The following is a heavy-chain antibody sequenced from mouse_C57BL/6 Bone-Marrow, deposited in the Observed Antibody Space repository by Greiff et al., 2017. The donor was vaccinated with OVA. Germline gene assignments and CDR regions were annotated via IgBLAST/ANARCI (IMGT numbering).Heavy chain of an antibody. CDR3: ASYGSFAY. CDR1: GFTFSSYA. CDR2: ISDGGSYT. D-gene: IGHD2-2*01. V-gene: IGHV5-4*01. Sequence: EVQLVESGGGLVKPGGSLKLSCAASGFTFSSYAMSWVRQTPEKRLEWVATISDGGSYTYYPDNVKGRFTISRDNAKNNLYLQMSHLKSEDTAMYYCASYGSFAYWGQGTLVTVS. J-gene: IGHJ3*01.